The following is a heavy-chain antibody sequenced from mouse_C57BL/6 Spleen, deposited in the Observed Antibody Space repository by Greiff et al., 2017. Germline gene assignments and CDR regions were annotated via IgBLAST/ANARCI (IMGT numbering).Heavy chain of an antibody. CDR3: ARRIATVVAFDY. J-gene: IGHJ2*02. D-gene: IGHD1-1*01. CDR2: IDPSDSYT. CDR1: GYTFTSYW. Sequence: QVQLKESGAELVMPGASVKLSCKASGYTFTSYWMHWVKQRPGQGLEWIGEIDPSDSYTNYNQKFKGKSTLTVDKSSSTAYMQLSSLTSEYSAVYYCARRIATVVAFDYWGQGTSLTVSS. V-gene: IGHV1-69*01.